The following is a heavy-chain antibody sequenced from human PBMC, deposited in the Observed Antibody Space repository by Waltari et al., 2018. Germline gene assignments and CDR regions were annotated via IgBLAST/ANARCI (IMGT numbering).Heavy chain of an antibody. J-gene: IGHJ6*02. V-gene: IGHV1-69*01. Sequence: QVQLVQSGAEVKKPGSSVKVSCKASGGTFSSYAISWVRQAPGQGLEWMGGIIPIFGTANYEKKFQGRVTITADESTSTAYMELSSLRSEDTAVYYCARGKDGYNSGNYYYYYGMDVWGQGTTVTVSS. CDR3: ARGKDGYNSGNYYYYYGMDV. CDR2: IIPIFGTA. CDR1: GGTFSSYA. D-gene: IGHD5-12*01.